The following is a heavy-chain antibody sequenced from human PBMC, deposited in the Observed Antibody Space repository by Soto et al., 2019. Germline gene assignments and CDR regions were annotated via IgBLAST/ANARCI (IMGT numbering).Heavy chain of an antibody. V-gene: IGHV4-30-4*01. Sequence: QVQLQESGPGLVKPSQTLSLTCTVSGGSISSGDYYWSWIRQPPGKGLEWIGYIYYSGSTYYNPALKRRVTIAVDTSKNQFSLKLSSVTAADTAVYYCAREARIAAAGTDYYYYYGMDVWGQGTTVTVSS. CDR1: GGSISSGDYY. D-gene: IGHD6-13*01. CDR2: IYYSGST. J-gene: IGHJ6*02. CDR3: AREARIAAAGTDYYYYYGMDV.